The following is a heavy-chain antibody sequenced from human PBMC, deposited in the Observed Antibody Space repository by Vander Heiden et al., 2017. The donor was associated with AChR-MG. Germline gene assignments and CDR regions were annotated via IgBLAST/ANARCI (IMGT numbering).Heavy chain of an antibody. CDR2: IYYSGST. V-gene: IGHV4-31*03. Sequence: QVQLQESGPGLVKPSQTLSLTCTVSGGSISRGGYYWSWIRQYPGKGLEWIGYIYYSGSTYYNPSLKSRVTISVDTSKNQFSLKLSSVTAADTAVYYCARGSGTTVTTCWFDPWGQGTLVTVSS. J-gene: IGHJ5*02. CDR1: GGSISRGGYY. CDR3: ARGSGTTVTTCWFDP. D-gene: IGHD4-4*01.